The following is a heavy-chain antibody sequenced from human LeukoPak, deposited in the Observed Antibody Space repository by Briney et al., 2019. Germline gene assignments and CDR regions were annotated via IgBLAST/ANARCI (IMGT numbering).Heavy chain of an antibody. CDR1: GFTFSTYA. CDR2: ISGSGDST. CDR3: VEADSS. J-gene: IGHJ4*02. D-gene: IGHD5-18*01. V-gene: IGHV3-23*01. Sequence: GGSLRLSCAASGFTFSTYAMSWVRQAPGKGLEWVSAISGSGDSTYYADSVKGRFTISRDNSKNTLYLQMSSLGVEDTAVYYCVEADSSWGQGTLVTVSS.